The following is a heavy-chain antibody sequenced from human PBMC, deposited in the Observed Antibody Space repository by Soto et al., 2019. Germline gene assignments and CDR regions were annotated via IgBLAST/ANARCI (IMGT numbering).Heavy chain of an antibody. CDR3: GSVVGYGDVVDP. Sequence: EVYLVESGGGLVQPGESLRLSCAASGFTFSKYWMNWVRQAPGKGLQWVANIKEDGTTESYSDSVKGRFTISRDNAKNLLYLQMYSLRVDDTAVYYCGSVVGYGDVVDPWGQGTLVTVSS. V-gene: IGHV3-7*03. J-gene: IGHJ5*02. D-gene: IGHD4-17*01. CDR2: IKEDGTTE. CDR1: GFTFSKYW.